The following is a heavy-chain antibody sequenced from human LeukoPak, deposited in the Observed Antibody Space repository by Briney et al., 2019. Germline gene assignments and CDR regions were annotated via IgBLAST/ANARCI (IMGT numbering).Heavy chain of an antibody. J-gene: IGHJ4*02. Sequence: GGSLRLSCAASGFTFSSYAMSWIRQAPGKGLEWVSYISSSGSTIYYADSVKGRFTISRDNAKNSLYLQMNSLRAEDTAVYYCASQDYGGNPPGYWGQGTLVTVSS. CDR1: GFTFSSYA. D-gene: IGHD4-23*01. CDR3: ASQDYGGNPPGY. V-gene: IGHV3-11*01. CDR2: ISSSGSTI.